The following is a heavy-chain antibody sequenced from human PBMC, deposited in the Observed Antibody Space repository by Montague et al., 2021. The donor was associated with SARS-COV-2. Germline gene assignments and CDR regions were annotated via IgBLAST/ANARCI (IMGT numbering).Heavy chain of an antibody. V-gene: IGHV4-59*01. CDR2: IFHSGHT. CDR1: GASITTYY. CDR3: ARQPYLASAYYFDY. J-gene: IGHJ4*02. Sequence: SETLSLTCSVSGASITTYYWGWIRQAPGKGLEWIAYIFHSGHTNYNPSLRSRVAISIDTSRDQFSLSLTSITAADTAVYYCARQPYLASAYYFDYWGLGTTVTVS. D-gene: IGHD3-10*01.